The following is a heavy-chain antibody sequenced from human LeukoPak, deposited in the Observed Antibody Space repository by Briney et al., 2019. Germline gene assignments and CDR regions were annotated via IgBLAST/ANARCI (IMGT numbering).Heavy chain of an antibody. D-gene: IGHD1-26*01. J-gene: IGHJ4*02. V-gene: IGHV4-59*01. CDR2: IYYSGST. CDR1: GGSMSSYY. Sequence: SETLSLTCNVSGGSMSSYYWTWIRQPPGKALEWVGYIYYSGSTNYNPSLDSRVTIPVDTSKNQFSLKLNSVTDADTAVYYCARGSSLGYYYDYWGQGTLVTVSS. CDR3: ARGSSLGYYYDY.